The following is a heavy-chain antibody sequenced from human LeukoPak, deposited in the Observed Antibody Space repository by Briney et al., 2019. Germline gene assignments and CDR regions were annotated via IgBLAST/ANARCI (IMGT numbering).Heavy chain of an antibody. D-gene: IGHD3-22*01. CDR1: GFTFSSYW. CDR2: INSDGSST. V-gene: IGHV3-74*01. J-gene: IGHJ4*02. CDR3: ARAQYYYDSSGYLAPGY. Sequence: PGGSLRLSCAASGFTFSSYWMHWVRQAPGKGLVWVSRINSDGSSTSYADSVKGRFTISRDNSKNTLYLQMNSLRAEDTAVYYCARAQYYYDSSGYLAPGYWGQGTLVTVSS.